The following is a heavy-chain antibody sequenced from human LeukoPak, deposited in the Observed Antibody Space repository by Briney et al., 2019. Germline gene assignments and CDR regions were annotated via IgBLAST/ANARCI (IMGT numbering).Heavy chain of an antibody. D-gene: IGHD3-10*01. J-gene: IGHJ5*02. V-gene: IGHV1-18*01. Sequence: ASVKVSCKASGYTFTSYGISWVRQAPGQGLEWMGWISAYNGNTNYAQKLQGRVTMTTDTSTSTAYVELRSLRSDDTAVYYCARDGHENYGRQGFGLFDPWGQGTLVTVSS. CDR1: GYTFTSYG. CDR3: ARDGHENYGRQGFGLFDP. CDR2: ISAYNGNT.